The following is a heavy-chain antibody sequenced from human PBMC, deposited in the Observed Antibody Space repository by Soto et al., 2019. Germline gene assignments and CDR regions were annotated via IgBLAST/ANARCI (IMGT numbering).Heavy chain of an antibody. Sequence: SETLSLTCTVSGGSISSGGYYWSWIRQHPGTGLEWIGHIYYTGTTNYYPSLKSRVTMSVDTSKNQFSLKLSSVTAADTAVYYCARLGGYYQALDSWGPGTLVTVSS. J-gene: IGHJ4*02. CDR1: GGSISSGGYY. D-gene: IGHD3-22*01. CDR3: ARLGGYYQALDS. CDR2: IYYTGTT. V-gene: IGHV4-61*08.